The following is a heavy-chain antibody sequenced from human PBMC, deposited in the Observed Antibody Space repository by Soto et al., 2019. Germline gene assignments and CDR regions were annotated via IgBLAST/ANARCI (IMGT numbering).Heavy chain of an antibody. V-gene: IGHV3-74*01. Sequence: GPLRLSCAAYGFTFSSYWMHWVRQAPGKGLVWVSLINSDGSATTYADSVKGRFTISRDNAKNTLYLQLNSLRVEDTDVYYCVRGVEGSCVWWPTHWGQGTLVTVYS. CDR2: INSDGSAT. D-gene: IGHD5-12*01. CDR1: GFTFSSYW. J-gene: IGHJ4*02. CDR3: VRGVEGSCVWWPTH.